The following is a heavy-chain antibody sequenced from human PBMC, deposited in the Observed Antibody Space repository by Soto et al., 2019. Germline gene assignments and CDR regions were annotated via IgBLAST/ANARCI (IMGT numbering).Heavy chain of an antibody. Sequence: GASVKVSCKASGYTFTSYAMHWVRQAPGQRLEWMGWINAGNGNTKYSQKFQGRVTITRDTSASTAYMELSSLRSEDTAVYYCARDNPLATMVRGVQRLMFDPWGQGTLVTVSS. CDR1: GYTFTSYA. CDR2: INAGNGNT. J-gene: IGHJ5*02. V-gene: IGHV1-3*01. D-gene: IGHD3-10*01. CDR3: ARDNPLATMVRGVQRLMFDP.